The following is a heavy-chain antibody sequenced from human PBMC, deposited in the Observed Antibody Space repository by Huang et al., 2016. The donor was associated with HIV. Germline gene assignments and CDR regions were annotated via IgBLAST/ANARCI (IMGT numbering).Heavy chain of an antibody. CDR1: GGSFSGHV. Sequence: QVRLHQWGSGVLKPSETLSLKCAVYGGSFSGHVWTWIRQSPGKGLELIGEIDHRGTTSSNPSLKSRVTMSIDTSKSQFYLNLTSVTATDTAVYYCARPRMTEGNSDSTWSYFDSWGQGTLVVVSS. CDR3: ARPRMTEGNSDSTWSYFDS. J-gene: IGHJ4*02. D-gene: IGHD3-9*01. CDR2: IDHRGTT. V-gene: IGHV4-34*01.